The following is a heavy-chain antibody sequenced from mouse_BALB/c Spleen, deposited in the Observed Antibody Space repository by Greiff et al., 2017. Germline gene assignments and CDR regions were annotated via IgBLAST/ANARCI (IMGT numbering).Heavy chain of an antibody. CDR1: GFSLTSYG. D-gene: IGHD2-4*01. CDR3: ARTMTLYAMDY. V-gene: IGHV2-9*02. Sequence: VQVVESGPGLVAPSQSLSITCTVSGFSLTSYGVHWVRQPPGKGLEWLGVIWAGGSTNYNSALMSRLSISKDNSMSQVFLKMNSLQTDDTAMYYCARTMTLYAMDYWGQGTSVTVSS. CDR2: IWAGGST. J-gene: IGHJ4*01.